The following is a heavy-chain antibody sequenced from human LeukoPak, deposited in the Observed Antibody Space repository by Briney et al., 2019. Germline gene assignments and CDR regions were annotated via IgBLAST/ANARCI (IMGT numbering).Heavy chain of an antibody. CDR1: GFTFDDYA. CDR3: ARGKYNTIFTMDV. CDR2: VDSEGTTT. V-gene: IGHV3-74*01. D-gene: IGHD1-14*01. Sequence: GGSLRLSCAASGFTFDDYAMSWVRQTPGKGLVWVSRVDSEGTTTTYADSVKGRFTISRDNAKNTMYLQMDSLRAEDTGAYYCARGKYNTIFTMDVWGKGTTVAVSS. J-gene: IGHJ6*03.